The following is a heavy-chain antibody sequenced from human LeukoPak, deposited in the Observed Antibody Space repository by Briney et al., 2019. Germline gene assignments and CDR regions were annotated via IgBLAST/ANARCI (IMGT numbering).Heavy chain of an antibody. CDR3: VRESSVWVGPGIGRPLDV. J-gene: IGHJ6*04. V-gene: IGHV3-7*01. CDR1: GFTFSDYW. D-gene: IGHD3-16*01. Sequence: TGGSLRLSCAVSGFTFSDYWMTRVRQAPGRRLEWVANIKEDGSDKQYVDSVQGRFTISRDNAENSLYLQMNSLRAEDTAVYYCVRESSVWVGPGIGRPLDVWGKGTAVTVSS. CDR2: IKEDGSDK.